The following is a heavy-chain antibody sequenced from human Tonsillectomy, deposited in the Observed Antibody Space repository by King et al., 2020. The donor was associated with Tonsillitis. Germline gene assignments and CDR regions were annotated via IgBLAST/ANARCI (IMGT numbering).Heavy chain of an antibody. J-gene: IGHJ4*02. CDR3: AKDSTSNYGDYEYFFDY. CDR2: IIGSDCST. V-gene: IGHV3-23*04. D-gene: IGHD4-17*01. CDR1: GFTFSYFA. Sequence: VQLVESGGGLVQPGGSLRLSCAASGFTFSYFALSWVRQAPRKRREWVLAIIGSDCSTYYDDSVKGRFTISRDIFKNILYLQMNSLSAEDTAVYYCAKDSTSNYGDYEYFFDYWGQGTLVTVSS.